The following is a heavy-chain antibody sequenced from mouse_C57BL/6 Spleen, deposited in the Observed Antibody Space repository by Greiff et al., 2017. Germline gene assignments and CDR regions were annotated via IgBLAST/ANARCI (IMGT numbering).Heavy chain of an antibody. CDR2: INPSNGGT. CDR3: ARDSSGFYYFDY. J-gene: IGHJ2*01. CDR1: GYTFTSYW. D-gene: IGHD3-2*02. Sequence: QVQLQQSGTELVKPGASVKLSCKASGYTFTSYWMHWVKQRPGQGLEWIGNINPSNGGTNYNEKFKSKATLTVDKSSSTAYMQLSSLTSEDSAVYYCARDSSGFYYFDYWGQGTTLTVSS. V-gene: IGHV1-53*01.